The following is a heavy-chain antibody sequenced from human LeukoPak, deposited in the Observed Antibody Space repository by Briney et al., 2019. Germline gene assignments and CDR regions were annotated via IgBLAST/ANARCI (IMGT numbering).Heavy chain of an antibody. CDR2: IYSGGST. J-gene: IGHJ4*02. CDR1: GFTVSSTY. V-gene: IGHV3-66*01. CDR3: ARDRSGDSTAYYTDY. D-gene: IGHD3-22*01. Sequence: GGSLRLSCAASGFTVSSTYMTWVRQAPGKGLEWVSLIYSGGSTICADSVKGRFTISRDNSKNTVYLQMNSLRAEDTAVYYCARDRSGDSTAYYTDYWGQGTLVTVSS.